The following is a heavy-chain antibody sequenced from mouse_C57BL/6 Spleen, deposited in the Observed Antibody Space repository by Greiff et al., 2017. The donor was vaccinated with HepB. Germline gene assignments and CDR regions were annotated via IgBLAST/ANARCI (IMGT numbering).Heavy chain of an antibody. D-gene: IGHD2-4*01. V-gene: IGHV1-80*01. CDR3: ARRGAIYYDFFDY. J-gene: IGHJ2*01. Sequence: QVQLQQSGAELVKPGASVKISCKASGYAFSSYWMNWVKQRPGKGLEWIGQIYPGDGDTNYNGKFKGKATLTADKSSSTAYMQLSSLTSEDSAVYFCARRGAIYYDFFDYWGQGTTLTVSS. CDR2: IYPGDGDT. CDR1: GYAFSSYW.